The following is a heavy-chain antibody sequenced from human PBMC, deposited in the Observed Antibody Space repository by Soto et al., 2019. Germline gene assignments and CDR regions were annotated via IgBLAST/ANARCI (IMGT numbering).Heavy chain of an antibody. V-gene: IGHV1-8*01. J-gene: IGHJ4*02. D-gene: IGHD2-8*01. Sequence: KVSCKASGYTFTSYDINWVRQATGQGLEWMGWMNPNSGNTGYAQKFQGRVTMTRNTSISTAYMELSSLRSEDTAVYYCARGYCTNGVCSTYYFDYWGQGTLVTVSS. CDR2: MNPNSGNT. CDR3: ARGYCTNGVCSTYYFDY. CDR1: GYTFTSYD.